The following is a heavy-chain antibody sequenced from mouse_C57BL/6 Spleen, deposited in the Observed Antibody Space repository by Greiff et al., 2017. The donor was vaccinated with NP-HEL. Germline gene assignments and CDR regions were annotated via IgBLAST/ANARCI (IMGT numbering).Heavy chain of an antibody. V-gene: IGHV1-64*01. CDR2: IHPNSGST. D-gene: IGHD1-1*01. CDR1: GYTFTSYW. Sequence: QVQLQQSGAELVKPGASVKLSCKASGYTFTSYWMHWVKQRPGQGLEWIGMIHPNSGSTNYNEKFKSKATLTVDKSSSTAYMQLSSLTSEDSAVYYCARPHYYGSSYVDYFDYWGQGTTLTVSS. CDR3: ARPHYYGSSYVDYFDY. J-gene: IGHJ2*01.